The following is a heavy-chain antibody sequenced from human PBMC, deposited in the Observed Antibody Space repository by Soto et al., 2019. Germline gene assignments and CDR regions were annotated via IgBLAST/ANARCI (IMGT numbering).Heavy chain of an antibody. CDR3: TKDTKSRAQGWALDY. V-gene: IGHV1-69*17. Sequence: QVRLVQSGAEVKKTGSSVKVSCKVSGGTFNSFPISWVRQAPGQGLEWMGGIVPVFGIANYAQEFLGRVTITADRSTTTSYMELSSLRSDDTAVYYCTKDTKSRAQGWALDYWGQGTQVCVSS. CDR1: GGTFNSFP. J-gene: IGHJ4*02. D-gene: IGHD2-15*01. CDR2: IVPVFGIA.